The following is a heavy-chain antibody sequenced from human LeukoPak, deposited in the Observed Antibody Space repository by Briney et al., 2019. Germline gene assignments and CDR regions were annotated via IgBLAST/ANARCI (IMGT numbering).Heavy chain of an antibody. Sequence: SETLSLTCSVSGGSFNSYYWTWIRQPPGKGLEWIGYIYYNEKNNNTDYNPSLKSRVTIAIDTSNNQFALRLSSVTAADTAIYYCAREKAAIGTNWGDYFDSWGQGTLVTVSS. CDR3: AREKAAIGTNWGDYFDS. CDR1: GGSFNSYY. J-gene: IGHJ4*02. CDR2: IYYNEKNNNT. V-gene: IGHV4-59*01. D-gene: IGHD6-13*01.